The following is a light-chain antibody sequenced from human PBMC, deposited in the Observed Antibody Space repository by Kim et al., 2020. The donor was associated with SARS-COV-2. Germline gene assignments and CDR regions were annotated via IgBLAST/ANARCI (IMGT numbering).Light chain of an antibody. Sequence: SSELTQDPAVSVALGQTVRITCQGDSLRSYYATWYQQKPRQAPVLVIYGRNNWPSGIPDRFSGSTSGNTASLTISGAQAEDEADFYCQSRNSGGNVVFGGGTQLTVL. CDR1: SLRSYY. CDR3: QSRNSGGNVV. J-gene: IGLJ2*01. CDR2: GRN. V-gene: IGLV3-19*01.